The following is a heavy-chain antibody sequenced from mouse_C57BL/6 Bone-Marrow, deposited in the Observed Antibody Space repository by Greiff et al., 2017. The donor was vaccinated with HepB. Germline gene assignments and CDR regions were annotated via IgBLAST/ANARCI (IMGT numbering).Heavy chain of an antibody. D-gene: IGHD1-1*01. CDR1: GYTFTSYW. Sequence: QVQLQQPGAELVKPGASVKLSCKASGYTFTSYWMHWVKQRPGRGLEWIGRIDPNSGGTKYNEKFKSKATLTVDKPSSTAYMQLSSLTSEDSAVYYCARGPPITTVVATYYAMDYWGQGTSVTVSS. CDR2: IDPNSGGT. V-gene: IGHV1-72*01. CDR3: ARGPPITTVVATYYAMDY. J-gene: IGHJ4*01.